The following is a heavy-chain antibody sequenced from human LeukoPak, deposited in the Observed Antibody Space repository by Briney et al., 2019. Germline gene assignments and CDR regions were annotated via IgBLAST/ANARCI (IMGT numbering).Heavy chain of an antibody. V-gene: IGHV3-21*01. D-gene: IGHD3-22*01. CDR3: ARDAGYYYDSSGYYAFDI. Sequence: GGSLRLSRAASGFTFSSYSMNWVRQPPGKGLEWVSSISSSSSYIYYADSVKGRFTISRDNAKNSLYLQMNSLRAEDTAVYYCARDAGYYYDSSGYYAFDIWGQGTMVTVSS. J-gene: IGHJ3*02. CDR1: GFTFSSYS. CDR2: ISSSSSYI.